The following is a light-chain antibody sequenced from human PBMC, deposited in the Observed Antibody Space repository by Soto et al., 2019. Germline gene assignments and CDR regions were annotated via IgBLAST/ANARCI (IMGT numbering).Light chain of an antibody. Sequence: EIVLTQSPGTLSLSPGERATLSCRASQSVSSSYLTWYQQKPGQAPRLLIYAASIRATGIPDRFSGSGSGPDFTLTITRLEPEDFAVYYCQQYGSSPPTFGQGTTVEIK. CDR3: QQYGSSPPT. V-gene: IGKV3-20*01. CDR1: QSVSSSY. J-gene: IGKJ1*01. CDR2: AAS.